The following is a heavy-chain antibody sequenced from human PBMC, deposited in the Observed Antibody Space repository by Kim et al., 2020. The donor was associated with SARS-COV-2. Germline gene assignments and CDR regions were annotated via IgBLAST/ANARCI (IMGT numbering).Heavy chain of an antibody. CDR1: GFTFNNYG. CDR3: AKSFSGSYFGYDY. Sequence: GGSLRLSCAASGFTFNNYGIHWVRQAPGRGLEWVTVISYDGSHKYYADSVKGRFTISRDNSKNTVYLEMNNLRIEDTAVYYCAKSFSGSYFGYDYWGQGTLVSVSS. J-gene: IGHJ4*02. V-gene: IGHV3-30*18. CDR2: ISYDGSHK. D-gene: IGHD1-26*01.